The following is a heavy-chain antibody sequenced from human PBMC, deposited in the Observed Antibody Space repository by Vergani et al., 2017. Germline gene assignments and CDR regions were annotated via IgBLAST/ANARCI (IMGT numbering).Heavy chain of an antibody. V-gene: IGHV4-61*02. CDR2: IYTSGST. J-gene: IGHJ6*02. CDR1: GGSISSGSYY. D-gene: IGHD2-21*02. CDR3: AFVVETNSGMDV. Sequence: QVQLQESGPGLVKPSQTLSLTCTVSGGSISSGSYYWSWIRQPAGKGLEWIGRIYTSGSTNYNPSLKSRVTISVDTSKNQFSLKLSSVTAADTAVYYCAFVVETNSGMDVWGQGTTVTVSS.